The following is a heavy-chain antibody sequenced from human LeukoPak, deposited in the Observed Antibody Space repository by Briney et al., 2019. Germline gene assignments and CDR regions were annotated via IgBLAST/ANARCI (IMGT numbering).Heavy chain of an antibody. J-gene: IGHJ6*03. D-gene: IGHD1-1*01. Sequence: SETLSLTCTVFGGSISSSSYYWGWIRQPPGKGLEWIGSIYYSGSTYYNPSLKSRVTISVDTSKNQFSLKLSSVTAADTAVYYCGRVRQFSSPNWAVWGKGT. CDR2: IYYSGST. V-gene: IGHV4-39*07. CDR3: GRVRQFSSPNWAV. CDR1: GGSISSSSYY.